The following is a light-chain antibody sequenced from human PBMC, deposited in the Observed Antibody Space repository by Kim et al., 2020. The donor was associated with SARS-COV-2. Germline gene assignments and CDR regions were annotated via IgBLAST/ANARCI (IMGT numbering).Light chain of an antibody. CDR2: RSN. CDR3: LAWDSSLSAWV. CDR1: TTNVGNQG. V-gene: IGLV10-54*04. Sequence: QPATLTCTGNTTNVGNQGATWLQQHQGHPPKLLFYRSNNRPSGISERFSASRSGNTASLTITGLQPEDEADYYCLAWDSSLSAWVFGGGTQLTVL. J-gene: IGLJ3*02.